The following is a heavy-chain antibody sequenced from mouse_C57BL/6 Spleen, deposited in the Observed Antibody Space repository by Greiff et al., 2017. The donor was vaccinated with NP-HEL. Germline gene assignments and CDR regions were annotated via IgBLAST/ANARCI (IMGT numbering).Heavy chain of an antibody. CDR2: IDPENGDT. V-gene: IGHV14-4*01. J-gene: IGHJ2*01. CDR1: GFNIKDDY. D-gene: IGHD3-2*02. CDR3: TAQASGY. Sequence: VQLQHSGAELVRPGASVKLSCTASGFNIKDDYMHWVKQRPEQGLEWIGWIDPENGDTEYASKFQGKATITADTSSNTAYLQLSSLTSEDTAVYYCTAQASGYWGQGTTLTVSS.